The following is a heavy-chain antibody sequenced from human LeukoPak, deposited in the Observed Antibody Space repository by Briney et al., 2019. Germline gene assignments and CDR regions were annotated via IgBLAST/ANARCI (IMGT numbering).Heavy chain of an antibody. CDR3: ARHGYGDYRFDY. Sequence: SETLSLTCTVSGGSISSYYWSWIRQPPGKGLEWIGYIYYSGSTNYNPSLKSRVTISVDTSKNQFSLKLSSVTAADTAVYYCARHGYGDYRFDYWGQGTRVTVSS. V-gene: IGHV4-59*08. J-gene: IGHJ4*02. D-gene: IGHD4-17*01. CDR1: GGSISSYY. CDR2: IYYSGST.